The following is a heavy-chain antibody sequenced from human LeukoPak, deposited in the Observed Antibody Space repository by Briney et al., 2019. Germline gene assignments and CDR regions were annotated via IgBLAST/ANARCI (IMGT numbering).Heavy chain of an antibody. CDR1: GFTFSNFA. CDR3: ARVRGGRSWYYYGMDV. V-gene: IGHV3-30-3*01. D-gene: IGHD3-16*01. Sequence: GGSLRLSCAASGFTFSNFAMHWVRQAPGKGLEWVAVISYDGDNEYYADSVKGQFTISRDNSKDRLYLQMNSPRPEDTAMYYCARVRGGRSWYYYGMDVWGRGTTVTVSS. CDR2: ISYDGDNE. J-gene: IGHJ6*02.